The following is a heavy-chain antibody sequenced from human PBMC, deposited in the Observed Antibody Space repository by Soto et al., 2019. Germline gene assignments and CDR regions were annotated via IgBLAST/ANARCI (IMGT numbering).Heavy chain of an antibody. D-gene: IGHD3-9*01. CDR1: GFSLSTGGVG. CDR3: VCYNVLTGYHGYGMDV. Sequence: QITLKASGPTLVKPTQTLTLTCTFSGFSLSTGGVGVGWIRQPPGKAPEWLALIYWNDDKRYSPSLNSRLTITKSTSKNPVVLTMSNMDPVETATYYCVCYNVLTGYHGYGMDVWGQGTTVTVSS. J-gene: IGHJ6*02. V-gene: IGHV2-5*01. CDR2: IYWNDDK.